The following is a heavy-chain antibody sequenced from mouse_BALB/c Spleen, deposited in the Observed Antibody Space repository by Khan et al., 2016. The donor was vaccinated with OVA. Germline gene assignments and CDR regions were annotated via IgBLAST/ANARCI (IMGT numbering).Heavy chain of an antibody. Sequence: EVELVESGGGLVQPGGSRKLSCAASGFTFNSFGMHWVRQAPEKGLEWVAYISFGSATIYYADTVKGRFTISRDNPKNTLFPQMTSLRSEDTAIYYCARSMITTWYFDVWGAGTTVTVSS. CDR3: ARSMITTWYFDV. V-gene: IGHV5-17*02. D-gene: IGHD2-4*01. CDR1: GFTFNSFG. CDR2: ISFGSATI. J-gene: IGHJ1*01.